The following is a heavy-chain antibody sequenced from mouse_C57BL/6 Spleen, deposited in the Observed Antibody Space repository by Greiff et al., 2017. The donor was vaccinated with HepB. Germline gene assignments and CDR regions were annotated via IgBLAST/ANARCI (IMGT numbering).Heavy chain of an antibody. V-gene: IGHV5-16*01. CDR1: GFTFSDYY. Sequence: EVQLQESEGGLVQPGSSMKLSCTASGFTFSDYYMAWVRQVPEKGLEWVANINYDGSSTYYLDSLKSRFIISRDNAKNILYLQMSSLKSEDTATYYCARDRGTGTGYYAMDYWGQGTSVTVSS. J-gene: IGHJ4*01. CDR3: ARDRGTGTGYYAMDY. D-gene: IGHD4-1*01. CDR2: INYDGSST.